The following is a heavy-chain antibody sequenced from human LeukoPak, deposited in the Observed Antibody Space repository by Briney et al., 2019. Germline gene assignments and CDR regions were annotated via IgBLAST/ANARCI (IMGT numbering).Heavy chain of an antibody. J-gene: IGHJ4*02. CDR1: GGSISSGGYY. V-gene: IGHV4-31*03. CDR2: ICYSGST. D-gene: IGHD6-19*01. CDR3: ARLHSSEGFDY. Sequence: SETLSLTCTVSGGSISSGGYYWSWIRQHPGKGLEWIGSICYSGSTNYNPSLQGRVTISLDTSRNQFSLKLSSVTAADTAVYYCARLHSSEGFDYWGQGTLVTVSS.